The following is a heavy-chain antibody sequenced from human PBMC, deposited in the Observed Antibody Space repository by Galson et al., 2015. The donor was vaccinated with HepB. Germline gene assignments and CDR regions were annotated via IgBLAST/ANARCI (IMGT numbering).Heavy chain of an antibody. CDR3: ARGGFHRTLDN. CDR2: ILPDGSMN. J-gene: IGHJ4*02. Sequence: SLRLSCAASGFTFSDYTLHWVPQAPGQGLEWMTFILPDGSMNRPAASVKGRFTVSRDNSRHTLFLQMNSLRPEDTAVYYCARGGFHRTLDNWGQGALVTVSS. CDR1: GFTFSDYT. V-gene: IGHV3-30-3*01.